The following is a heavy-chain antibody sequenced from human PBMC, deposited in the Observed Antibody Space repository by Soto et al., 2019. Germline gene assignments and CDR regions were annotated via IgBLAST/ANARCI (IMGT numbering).Heavy chain of an antibody. J-gene: IGHJ6*02. Sequence: SVKVSCKGSGGTFSSYAINWVRQAPGQGLEWMGGIIPIFATADYAQKFQGRVTITADESTSTAYMELSSLRSEDTDVYYCAQCLLGVNYYYGMDVWGQGTTVTVSS. V-gene: IGHV1-69*13. CDR3: AQCLLGVNYYYGMDV. CDR1: GGTFSSYA. D-gene: IGHD3-16*01. CDR2: IIPIFATA.